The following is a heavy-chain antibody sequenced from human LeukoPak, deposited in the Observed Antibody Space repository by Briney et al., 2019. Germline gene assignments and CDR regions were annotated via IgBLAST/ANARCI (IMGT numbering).Heavy chain of an antibody. D-gene: IGHD3-22*01. CDR1: GGSISSGGYY. Sequence: PSQTLSLTCTVSGGSISSGGYYWSWIRQHPGKGLEWIGYIYYSGSTYYNPSLESRVTISVDTSKNQFSLKLSSVTAADTAVYYCARGDSSGYSRLDYWGQGTLVTVSS. V-gene: IGHV4-31*03. CDR3: ARGDSSGYSRLDY. J-gene: IGHJ4*02. CDR2: IYYSGST.